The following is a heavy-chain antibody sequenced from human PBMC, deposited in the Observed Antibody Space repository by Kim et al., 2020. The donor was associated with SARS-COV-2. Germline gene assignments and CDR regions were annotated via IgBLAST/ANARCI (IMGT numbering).Heavy chain of an antibody. V-gene: IGHV1-3*01. Sequence: ASVKVSCKASGYTFTSYAMHWVRQAPGQRLEWMGWINAGNGNTKYSQKFQGRVTITRDTSASTAYMELSSLRSEDTAVYYCARVALENTLLWFRETPREYYFDYWGQGTLVTVSS. J-gene: IGHJ4*02. CDR1: GYTFTSYA. CDR2: INAGNGNT. CDR3: ARVALENTLLWFRETPREYYFDY. D-gene: IGHD3-10*01.